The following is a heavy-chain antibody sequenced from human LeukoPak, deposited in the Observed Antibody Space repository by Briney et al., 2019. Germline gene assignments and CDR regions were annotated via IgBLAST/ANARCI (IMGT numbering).Heavy chain of an antibody. V-gene: IGHV3-72*01. CDR1: GFKFSDHY. CDR3: ATRGGAQSNAFNY. J-gene: IGHJ4*02. Sequence: GGSQRLSCAASGFKFSDHYIDWVRQAPGKGLEWVGRSRNKASSYTTEYAASVEGRFTISRDVSESSLYLQMNSLRTEDTAVYYCATRGGAQSNAFNYWGQGTLVTVSS. CDR2: SRNKASSYTT. D-gene: IGHD2-21*01.